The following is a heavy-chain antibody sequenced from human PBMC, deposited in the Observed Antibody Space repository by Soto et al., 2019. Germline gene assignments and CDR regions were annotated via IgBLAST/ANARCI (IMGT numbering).Heavy chain of an antibody. CDR1: GFSLTTSGMA. J-gene: IGHJ4*02. D-gene: IGHD3-10*02. CDR3: TPCQTIALFMF. Sequence: QITVKESGPTLVKPTETLTLTCTFSGFSLTTSGMAVAWIRQSPGMALEWLALIYWDDDKRYSPSLNNRLSIARDTSRSQVVLTMANIDPVDTATYFCTPCQTIALFMFWGQGTLVAVSS. CDR2: IYWDDDK. V-gene: IGHV2-5*02.